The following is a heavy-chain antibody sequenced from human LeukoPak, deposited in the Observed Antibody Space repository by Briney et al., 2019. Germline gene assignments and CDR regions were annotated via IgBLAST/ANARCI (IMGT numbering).Heavy chain of an antibody. CDR3: ARARLGYCSGGSCYSDY. D-gene: IGHD2-15*01. J-gene: IGHJ4*02. CDR2: IYYSGST. V-gene: IGHV4-59*01. Sequence: PSETLSLTCTVSGGPISSYYWNWIRQPPGKGLEWIGYIYYSGSTNYNPSLKSRVTISVDTSKNQFSLKLSSVTAADTAVYYCARARLGYCSGGSCYSDYWGQGTLVTVSS. CDR1: GGPISSYY.